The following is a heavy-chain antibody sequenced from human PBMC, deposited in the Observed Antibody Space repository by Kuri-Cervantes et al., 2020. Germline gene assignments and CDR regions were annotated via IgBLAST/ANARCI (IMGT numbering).Heavy chain of an antibody. CDR1: GGSISSSSYY. Sequence: GSLRLSCTVSGGSISSSSYYWGWIRQPPGKGLEWIGSIYYSGSTYYNPSLKSRVTISVDTSKNQFSLKLSSVTAADTAVYYCARPYFYGSGSLDAFDIWGQGTMVTVSS. CDR2: IYYSGST. D-gene: IGHD3-10*01. CDR3: ARPYFYGSGSLDAFDI. J-gene: IGHJ3*02. V-gene: IGHV4-39*01.